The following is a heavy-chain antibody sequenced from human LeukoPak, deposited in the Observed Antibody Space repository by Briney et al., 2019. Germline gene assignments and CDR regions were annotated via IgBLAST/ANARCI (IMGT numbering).Heavy chain of an antibody. CDR1: GGSISSSSYY. J-gene: IGHJ6*02. Sequence: SETLSLTCTVSGGSISSSSYYWGWIRQPPGKGLEWIGSIYYSGSTYYNPSLKSRVTISADTSKNQFSLKLSSVTAADTAVYYCARQRPIYYYYGMDVWGQGTTVTVSS. CDR2: IYYSGST. CDR3: ARQRPIYYYYGMDV. V-gene: IGHV4-39*01.